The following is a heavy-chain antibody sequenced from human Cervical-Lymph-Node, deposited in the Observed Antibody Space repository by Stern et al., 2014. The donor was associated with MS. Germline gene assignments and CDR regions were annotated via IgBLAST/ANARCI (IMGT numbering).Heavy chain of an antibody. V-gene: IGHV3-30*18. D-gene: IGHD5-18*01. CDR1: GFTFSSYG. CDR2: ISYDGSNK. Sequence: VQLEESGGGVVQPGRSLRLSCAASGFTFSSYGMHWVRQAPGKGLEWVAVISYDGSNKYYADSVKGRFTISRDNSKNTLYLQMNSLRAEDTAVYYCAKDLSRYTAMAYWGQGTLVTVSS. CDR3: AKDLSRYTAMAY. J-gene: IGHJ4*02.